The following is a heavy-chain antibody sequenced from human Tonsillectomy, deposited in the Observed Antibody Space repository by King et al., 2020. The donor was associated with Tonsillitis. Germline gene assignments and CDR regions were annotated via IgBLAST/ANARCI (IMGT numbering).Heavy chain of an antibody. CDR2: IKQDGREK. V-gene: IGHV3-7*03. J-gene: IGHJ6*02. Sequence: VQLVESGGGLVQPGGSLRLSCAASGFTFSFYWRTWVRQAPGKGLEWVANIKQDGREKYYVDSVKGRFTISRDNAKNSLYLQMSSLRAEDTAVYYCARVGCGVVIPHGIDVWGQGTTVTVSS. CDR1: GFTFSFYW. D-gene: IGHD3-3*01. CDR3: ARVGCGVVIPHGIDV.